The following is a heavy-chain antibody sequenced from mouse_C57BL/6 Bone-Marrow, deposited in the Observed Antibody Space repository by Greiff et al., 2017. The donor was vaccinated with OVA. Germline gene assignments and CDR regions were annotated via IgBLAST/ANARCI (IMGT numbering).Heavy chain of an antibody. CDR3: ARPDGSTFDY. Sequence: QVQLQQPGAELVKPGASVKLSCKASGYTFTSYWMQWVKQRPGQGLEWIGEIDPSDSYTNYNQKFKSKATLTVDTSSSTAYMQLSSLTSEDSAVYYCARPDGSTFDYWGQGTTLTVSS. CDR2: IDPSDSYT. V-gene: IGHV1-50*01. J-gene: IGHJ2*01. D-gene: IGHD1-1*01. CDR1: GYTFTSYW.